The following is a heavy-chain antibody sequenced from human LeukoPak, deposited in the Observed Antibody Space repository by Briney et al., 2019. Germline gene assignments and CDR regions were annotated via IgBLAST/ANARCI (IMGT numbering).Heavy chain of an antibody. CDR1: GFAVSNYW. Sequence: GSLRLSCAASGFAVSNYWMSWVRQPPGKGLEWIGYVDHTGSTNFNPSLNGRVSISRDTSKNLFSLRLRSVTAADTAVYFCARGRVSSSTWYSTYYYYFYMDVWGKGTTVTVSS. V-gene: IGHV4-59*02. J-gene: IGHJ6*03. D-gene: IGHD4-11*01. CDR3: ARGRVSSSTWYSTYYYYFYMDV. CDR2: VDHTGST.